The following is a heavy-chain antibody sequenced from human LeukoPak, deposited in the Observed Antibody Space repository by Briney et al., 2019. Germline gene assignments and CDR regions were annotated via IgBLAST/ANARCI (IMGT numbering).Heavy chain of an antibody. V-gene: IGHV4-34*01. Sequence: PSETLSLTCAVYGGSFSGYYWSWIRQPPGKGLEWIGEINHSGSTSYNPSLKSRVTISIDTSKNQFSLRLSSVTAAGTAVYYCARGSEIAAAGTGYYFDYWGQGTLVTVSS. CDR2: INHSGST. J-gene: IGHJ4*02. D-gene: IGHD6-13*01. CDR1: GGSFSGYY. CDR3: ARGSEIAAAGTGYYFDY.